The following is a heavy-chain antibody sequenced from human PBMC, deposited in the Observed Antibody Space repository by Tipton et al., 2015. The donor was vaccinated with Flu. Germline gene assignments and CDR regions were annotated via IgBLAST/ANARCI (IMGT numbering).Heavy chain of an antibody. J-gene: IGHJ4*02. CDR2: IKQDGSEK. V-gene: IGHV3-7*01. D-gene: IGHD6-13*01. CDR3: AKDCIWQQPPWY. CDR1: GFTFSSYW. Sequence: SLRLSCAASGFTFSSYWMSWVRQAPGKGLEWVANIKQDGSEKKYVDSVKGRFTISRDNAKNSLYLQMDSLRAEDTAVYYCAKDCIWQQPPWYWGQGSLVTVSS.